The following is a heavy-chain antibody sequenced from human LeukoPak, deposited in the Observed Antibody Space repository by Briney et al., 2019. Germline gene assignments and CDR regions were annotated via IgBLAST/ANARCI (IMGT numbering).Heavy chain of an antibody. CDR1: EFTSARYA. Sequence: GGSLRLSCAASEFTSARYAMNWVRQAPGKGLEWGSYISSSSFKIGYADSVKGRFTISRDNSKNSLYLQMDSLRVEDTAVYYCVRDPSYGSSWYYYMDVWGKGTTVTVSS. J-gene: IGHJ6*03. D-gene: IGHD6-13*01. CDR2: ISSSSFKI. V-gene: IGHV3-48*04. CDR3: VRDPSYGSSWYYYMDV.